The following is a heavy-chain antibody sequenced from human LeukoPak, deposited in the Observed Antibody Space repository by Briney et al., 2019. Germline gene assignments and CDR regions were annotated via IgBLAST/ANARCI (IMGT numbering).Heavy chain of an antibody. CDR1: GGSISGYY. J-gene: IGHJ5*02. V-gene: IGHV4-59*01. Sequence: PSETLSLTCTVSGGSISGYYWSWIRQPPGKGLEWIGYIYYSGSTNYNPSLKSRVTISVDTSKNQFSLKLSSVTAADTAVYYCARALPLVAWFDPWGQGTLVTVSS. CDR2: IYYSGST. CDR3: ARALPLVAWFDP.